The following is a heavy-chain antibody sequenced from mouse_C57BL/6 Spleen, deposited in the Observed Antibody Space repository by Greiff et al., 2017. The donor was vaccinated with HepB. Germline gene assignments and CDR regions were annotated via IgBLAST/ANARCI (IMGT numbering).Heavy chain of an antibody. V-gene: IGHV5-17*01. CDR1: GFTFSDYG. CDR3: ARDDYDVLYAMDY. Sequence: EVQVVESGGGLVKPGGSLKLSCAASGFTFSDYGMHWVRQAPEKGLEWVAYISSGSSTIYYADTVKGRFTISRDNAKNTLFLQMTSLRSEDTAMYYCARDDYDVLYAMDYWGQGTSVTVSS. J-gene: IGHJ4*01. CDR2: ISSGSSTI. D-gene: IGHD2-4*01.